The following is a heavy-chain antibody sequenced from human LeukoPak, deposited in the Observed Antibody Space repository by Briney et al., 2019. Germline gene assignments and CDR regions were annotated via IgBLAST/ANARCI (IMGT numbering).Heavy chain of an antibody. Sequence: GASVKVSCKASGYTFTSYAMHWVRQAPGQRLEWMGWINAGNGNTKYSQEFQGRVTITRDTSASTAYMELSSLRSEDTAVYYCARGLAGGSGSYADYYYYYMDVWGKGTTVTISS. J-gene: IGHJ6*03. CDR2: INAGNGNT. CDR1: GYTFTSYA. D-gene: IGHD3-10*01. V-gene: IGHV1-3*03. CDR3: ARGLAGGSGSYADYYYYYMDV.